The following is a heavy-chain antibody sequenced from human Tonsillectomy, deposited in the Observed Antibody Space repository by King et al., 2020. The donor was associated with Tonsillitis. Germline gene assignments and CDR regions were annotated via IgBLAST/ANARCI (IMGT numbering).Heavy chain of an antibody. V-gene: IGHV3-23*04. D-gene: IGHD1-26*01. CDR2: ISASAGST. J-gene: IGHJ3*02. CDR3: ESGSYPGAFDI. Sequence: VQLVESGGGLVQPGGSLRLSCAASGFTFSSYAMSWVRQAPGKGLEWVSAISASAGSTWYADSVKGRFTISRDNSKNTLYLQMNSLRAEDTAVYYCESGSYPGAFDIWGQGTMVTVSS. CDR1: GFTFSSYA.